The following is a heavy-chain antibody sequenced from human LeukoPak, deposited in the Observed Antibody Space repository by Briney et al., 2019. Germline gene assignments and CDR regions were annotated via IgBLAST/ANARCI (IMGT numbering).Heavy chain of an antibody. J-gene: IGHJ4*02. CDR3: AKQITMVRGPPYWAQDY. V-gene: IGHV3-23*01. CDR2: ISGSGGST. Sequence: GGSLRLSCAASGFTFSSYAMSWVRQAPGKGLEWVSAISGSGGSTYYADSVKGRFTISRDNSKNTLYLQMNSLRAEDTAVNYCAKQITMVRGPPYWAQDYWGQGTLVTVSS. D-gene: IGHD3-10*01. CDR1: GFTFSSYA.